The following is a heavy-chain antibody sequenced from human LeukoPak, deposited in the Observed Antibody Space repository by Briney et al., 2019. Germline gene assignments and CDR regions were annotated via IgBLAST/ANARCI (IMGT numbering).Heavy chain of an antibody. D-gene: IGHD3-3*01. CDR1: GFTFSSYG. CDR3: AKSQLRFLEWSGFDP. CDR2: ISYDGSNK. V-gene: IGHV3-30*18. Sequence: PGRSLRLSCAPSGFTFSSYGMHWVRQAPGKGLEWVAVISYDGSNKYYADSVKGRFTISRDNSKNTLYLQMNSLRAEDTAVYYCAKSQLRFLEWSGFDPWGQGTLVTVSS. J-gene: IGHJ5*02.